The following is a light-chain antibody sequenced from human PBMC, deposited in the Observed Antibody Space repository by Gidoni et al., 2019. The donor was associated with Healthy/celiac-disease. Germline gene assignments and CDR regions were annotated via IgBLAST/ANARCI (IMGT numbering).Light chain of an antibody. Sequence: ATLSLSPGERATLSCRASQSVSSYLAWYQQKPGQAPRLLIYDASNRATGIPARFSGSGSGTDFTLTISSLEPEDFAVYYCQQRSNWPPPTFGQGTKLEIK. CDR3: QQRSNWPPPT. CDR1: QSVSSY. J-gene: IGKJ2*01. V-gene: IGKV3-11*01. CDR2: DAS.